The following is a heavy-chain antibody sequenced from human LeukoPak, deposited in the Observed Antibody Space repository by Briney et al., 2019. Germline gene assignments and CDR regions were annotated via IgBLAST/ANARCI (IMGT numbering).Heavy chain of an antibody. D-gene: IGHD2-2*02. CDR1: GYSISSGYC. CDR2: IYHSGST. J-gene: IGHJ4*02. Sequence: SETLSLTCAVSGYSISSGYCWGWIRQPPGKGLEWIGSIYHSGSTYYNPSLKSRVTISVDTSKNQFSLKLSSVTAADTAVYYCARQVVVPAAIPYYFDYWGQGTLVTVSS. CDR3: ARQVVVPAAIPYYFDY. V-gene: IGHV4-38-2*01.